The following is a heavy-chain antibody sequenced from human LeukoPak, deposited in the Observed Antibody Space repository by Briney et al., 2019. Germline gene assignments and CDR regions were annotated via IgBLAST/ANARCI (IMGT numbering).Heavy chain of an antibody. CDR1: GGSISSYY. Sequence: SETLSLTCTVSGGSISSYYWSWIRQPPGKGLEWIGYIYYSGSTNYNPSLKSRVTISVDTSKNQFSLKLSSVTAADTAVYYCARVGHVDTAMVIDYWGQGTLVTVSS. J-gene: IGHJ4*02. CDR2: IYYSGST. CDR3: ARVGHVDTAMVIDY. D-gene: IGHD5-18*01. V-gene: IGHV4-59*01.